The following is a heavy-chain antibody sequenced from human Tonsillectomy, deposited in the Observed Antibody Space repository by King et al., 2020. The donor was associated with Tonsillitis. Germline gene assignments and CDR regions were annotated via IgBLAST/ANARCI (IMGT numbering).Heavy chain of an antibody. CDR3: AKEYYDILTGYYARPFDY. J-gene: IGHJ4*02. V-gene: IGHV3-23*04. D-gene: IGHD3-9*01. Sequence: VQLVESGGGLVQPGGSLRLSCAASGFTFSSYAMSWVRQAPGKGLEWVSAISGSGGSIYYADSVKGRFTISRDNSKNTLYLQVNSLRAEDTVVYYCAKEYYDILTGYYARPFDYWGQGTLVTVSS. CDR2: ISGSGGSI. CDR1: GFTFSSYA.